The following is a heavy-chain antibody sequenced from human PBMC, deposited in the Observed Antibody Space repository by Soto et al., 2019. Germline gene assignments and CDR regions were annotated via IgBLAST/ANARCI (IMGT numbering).Heavy chain of an antibody. D-gene: IGHD6-13*01. Sequence: KPSETLSLTCTVSGGSISSSSYYWGWIRQPPGKGLEWIGSIYYSGSTYYNPSLKSRVTISVDTSKNQFSLKLSSVTAADTAVYYCARHGIAAAGMYGMDVWGQGTTVTVSS. CDR2: IYYSGST. CDR3: ARHGIAAAGMYGMDV. J-gene: IGHJ6*02. V-gene: IGHV4-39*01. CDR1: GGSISSSSYY.